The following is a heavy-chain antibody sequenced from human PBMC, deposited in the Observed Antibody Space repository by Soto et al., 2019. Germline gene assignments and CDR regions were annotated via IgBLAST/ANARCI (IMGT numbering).Heavy chain of an antibody. CDR2: FDPEDGET. J-gene: IGHJ6*02. V-gene: IGHV1-24*01. CDR3: ATDLGTVVTQKDYYYYGMDV. CDR1: GYTLTELS. Sequence: ASVKVSCKVSGYTLTELSMHWVRQAPGKGLEWMGGFDPEDGETIYAQKFQGRVTMTEDTSTDTAYMELSSLRSEDTAVYYCATDLGTVVTQKDYYYYGMDVWGQGTTVTLSS. D-gene: IGHD3-22*01.